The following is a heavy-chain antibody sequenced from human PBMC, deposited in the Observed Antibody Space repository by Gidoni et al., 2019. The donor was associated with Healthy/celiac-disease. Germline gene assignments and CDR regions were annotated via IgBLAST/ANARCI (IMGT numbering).Heavy chain of an antibody. Sequence: EVQLLESGGGLVQPGVSLRLSCAASGFTFSRYAMSGVRQAPGKGLEWVSAISGSGGSTYYADSVKGRFTISRDNSKNTLYRQMNSLRAEDTAVYYCAKSKVATEPASDYWGQGTLVTVSS. V-gene: IGHV3-23*01. CDR3: AKSKVATEPASDY. CDR2: ISGSGGST. J-gene: IGHJ4*02. D-gene: IGHD2-21*02. CDR1: GFTFSRYA.